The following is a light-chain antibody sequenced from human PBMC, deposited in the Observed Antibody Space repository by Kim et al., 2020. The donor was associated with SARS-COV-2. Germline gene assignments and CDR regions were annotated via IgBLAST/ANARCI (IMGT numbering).Light chain of an antibody. CDR3: QQYYSTPLT. CDR2: WAS. Sequence: DIVMTKSPDSLAVSLGERATINCKSSQSVLYSSNNKNYLAWYQQKPGQPPKLLIYWASTRESGVPDRFSGSGSGTDFTLTISSLQAEDVAVYYCQQYYSTPLTFGGGTKLEIK. V-gene: IGKV4-1*01. CDR1: QSVLYSSNNKNY. J-gene: IGKJ4*01.